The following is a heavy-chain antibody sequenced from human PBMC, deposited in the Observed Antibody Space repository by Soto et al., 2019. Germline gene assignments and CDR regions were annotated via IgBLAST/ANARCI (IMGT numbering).Heavy chain of an antibody. Sequence: QVQLQESGPGLVKPSQTLSLTCTVSGGSISSGGYYWCWIRQPPGKGLAWVGYIYYSWRTYYNPSLKSRVTIPVDTSKHQFSLKLSSVTAADTAVYYCARGSMVRGVIHWFGPWGQGTLVTVS. J-gene: IGHJ5*02. CDR3: ARGSMVRGVIHWFGP. CDR2: IYYSWRT. V-gene: IGHV4-30-4*01. D-gene: IGHD3-10*01. CDR1: GGSISSGGYY.